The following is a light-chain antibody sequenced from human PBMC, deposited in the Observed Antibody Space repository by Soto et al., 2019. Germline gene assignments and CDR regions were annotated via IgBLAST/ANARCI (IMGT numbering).Light chain of an antibody. CDR2: DAS. J-gene: IGKJ4*01. V-gene: IGKV1-33*01. CDR1: QDMKNY. CDR3: QQSDHVPF. Sequence: DIQMTQSPSSLSASVGDRVTITCRASQDMKNYLNWYQHKPGKAPKLLIYDASFLETGVPPRFSGSGSGTDFTFTITSLPPEDIATYYCQQSDHVPFFGGGTKVEIK.